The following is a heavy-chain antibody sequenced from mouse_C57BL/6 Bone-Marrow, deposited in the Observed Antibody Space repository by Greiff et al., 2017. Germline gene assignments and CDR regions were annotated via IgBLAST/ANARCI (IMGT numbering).Heavy chain of an antibody. J-gene: IGHJ2*01. CDR1: GYTFTSSW. V-gene: IGHV1-55*01. CDR2: IYPTSGRT. Sequence: QVQLQQPGAELVKPGASVKMSCKASGYTFTSSWITWVKQRPGQGLEWIGDIYPTSGRTNYNEKFKSKAILTVDTSSNTAYMQISSLTSEDSAVFYCARSGPQGRSFDYWGQGTTLTVSS. CDR3: ARSGPQGRSFDY. D-gene: IGHD3-1*01.